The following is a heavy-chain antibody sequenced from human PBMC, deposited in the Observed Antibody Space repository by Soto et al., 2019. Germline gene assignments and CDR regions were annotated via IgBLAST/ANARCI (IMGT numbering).Heavy chain of an antibody. J-gene: IGHJ6*02. CDR3: ARDWGTPGRGSAVGYYYHYGMDV. CDR2: IKDDGSEK. Sequence: EVQLVESGGGLVQPGGSLRLSCLASEFTFNTYWMNWVRQAPGKGLEWVANIKDDGSEKYYVDSVKGRFTISRDNAKNSLYLQRNSLRGEDTAVYYWARDWGTPGRGSAVGYYYHYGMDVWGQGTTVTVSS. CDR1: EFTFNTYW. D-gene: IGHD6-13*01. V-gene: IGHV3-7*05.